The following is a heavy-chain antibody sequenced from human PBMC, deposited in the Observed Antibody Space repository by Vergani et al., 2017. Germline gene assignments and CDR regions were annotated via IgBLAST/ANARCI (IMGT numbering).Heavy chain of an antibody. CDR1: GDSVSSNSAA. Sequence: QVQLQQSGPGLVKPSQTLSLTCSISGDSVSSNSAAWNWIRQSPSRGLEWRGRTYYRSKWYNDYAVSVKSRITINPDTSKNQFSMQLNSVTPEDTAVYYCERDLVGITMIVVVTPDYGMDGWGQGTTVTVSS. CDR3: ERDLVGITMIVVVTPDYGMDG. J-gene: IGHJ6*02. CDR2: TYYRSKWYN. D-gene: IGHD3-22*01. V-gene: IGHV6-1*01.